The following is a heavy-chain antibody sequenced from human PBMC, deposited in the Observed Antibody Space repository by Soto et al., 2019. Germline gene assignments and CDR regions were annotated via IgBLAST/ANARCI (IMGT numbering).Heavy chain of an antibody. CDR3: ARQRYCSGGSCYGWFDP. V-gene: IGHV3-53*04. Sequence: GGALRLSCAASGVIATAKYMNWVRPAPGGVLEWVAVIYNSGSTYHADSVKGRFTISRHDSKNTLYLQMDSLRSDDTAVYYCARQRYCSGGSCYGWFDPWGQGTLVPVSS. J-gene: IGHJ5*02. CDR2: IYNSGST. CDR1: GVIATAKY. D-gene: IGHD2-15*01.